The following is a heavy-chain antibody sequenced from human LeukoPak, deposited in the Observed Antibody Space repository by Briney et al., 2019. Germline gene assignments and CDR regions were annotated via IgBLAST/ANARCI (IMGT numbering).Heavy chain of an antibody. J-gene: IGHJ4*02. CDR2: SYYDDDSS. Sequence: GGSLRLSCAASGFSLSSSYMTWVRQAPGKGLEWVSVSYYDDDSSYYADSVRGRFTISRDNSRNTLSLQMNSLRGEDSAVYYCAGVDITMIILWGQGTLVTVSS. CDR3: AGVDITMIIL. CDR1: GFSLSSSY. D-gene: IGHD3-22*01. V-gene: IGHV3-53*01.